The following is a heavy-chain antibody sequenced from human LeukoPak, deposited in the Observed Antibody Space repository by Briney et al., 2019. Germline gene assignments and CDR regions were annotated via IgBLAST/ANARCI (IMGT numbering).Heavy chain of an antibody. V-gene: IGHV3-23*01. J-gene: IGHJ4*02. Sequence: PGGSLRLSCAASGFTFSSYAMSWVRQAPGKGLEWVSAISGSGGSTCYADSVKGRFTISRDNSKNTLYLQMNSLRAEDRPVYYCARAEMATIVGFDCWGQGTLVTVSS. CDR1: GFTFSSYA. CDR2: ISGSGGST. CDR3: ARAEMATIVGFDC. D-gene: IGHD5-24*01.